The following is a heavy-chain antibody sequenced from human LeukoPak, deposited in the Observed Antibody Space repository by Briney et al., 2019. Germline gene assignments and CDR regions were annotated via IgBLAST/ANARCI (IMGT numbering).Heavy chain of an antibody. J-gene: IGHJ5*02. CDR2: IFHTGST. Sequence: SETLSLTCAVSGGSISSSNWWGWVRQPPGKGLEWIGEIFHTGSTNYNPSLKSRVTISVDKSKNQFSLRLKAVTAADTALYYCARRKGVWGNYFDPWGQGTLVTVSS. V-gene: IGHV4-4*02. D-gene: IGHD3-16*01. CDR3: ARRKGVWGNYFDP. CDR1: GGSISSSNW.